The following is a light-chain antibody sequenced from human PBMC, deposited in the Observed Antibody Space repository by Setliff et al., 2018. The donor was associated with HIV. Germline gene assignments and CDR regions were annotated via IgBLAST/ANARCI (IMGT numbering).Light chain of an antibody. V-gene: IGLV2-14*01. CDR1: SSDVGTYDY. Sequence: QSVLTQPASVSGSPGQSITISCTGTSSDVGTYDYVSWYQQHPGKAPKLMIFEVSNRPSGVSYRFSGSKSGNTASLTISGLQAEDEADYYCSSYTSSSTPVVFGGGTKVTV. CDR2: EVS. CDR3: SSYTSSSTPVV. J-gene: IGLJ2*01.